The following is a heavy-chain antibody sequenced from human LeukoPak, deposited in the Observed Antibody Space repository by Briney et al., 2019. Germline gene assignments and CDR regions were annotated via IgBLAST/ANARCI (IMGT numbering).Heavy chain of an antibody. J-gene: IGHJ4*01. V-gene: IGHV5-51*01. Sequence: GESLKISCKGGGYSFTTYWVAWVRRVPGKDLEWMGIIYPDDSDTRYNPSFRGHVTISADKSINTAYLQWNSLRASDTAIYYCARLHTVVRFLDFWGPGTQVTVSS. CDR1: GYSFTTYW. CDR2: IYPDDSDT. CDR3: ARLHTVVRFLDF. D-gene: IGHD2-21*01.